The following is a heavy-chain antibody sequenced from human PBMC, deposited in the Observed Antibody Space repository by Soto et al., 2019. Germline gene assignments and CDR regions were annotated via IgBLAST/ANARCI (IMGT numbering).Heavy chain of an antibody. V-gene: IGHV3-30-3*01. CDR3: ARGMNYDILTGYYSRGYYYYGMDV. CDR2: ISYDGSNK. CDR1: GFTFSSYA. Sequence: GGSLRLSCAASGFTFSSYAMHWVRQAPGKGLGWVAVISYDGSNKYYADSVKGRFTISRDNSKNTLYLQMNSLRAEDTAVYYCARGMNYDILTGYYSRGYYYYGMDVWGQGTTVTVSS. D-gene: IGHD3-9*01. J-gene: IGHJ6*02.